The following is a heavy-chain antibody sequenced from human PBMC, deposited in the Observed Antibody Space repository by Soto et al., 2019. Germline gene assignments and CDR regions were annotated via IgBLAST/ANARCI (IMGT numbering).Heavy chain of an antibody. CDR3: ARGTFGVVKD. D-gene: IGHD3-3*01. V-gene: IGHV4-59*01. CDR1: VGSISSYY. J-gene: IGHJ4*02. Sequence: QVQLQESGPGLVKPSETLSLTCTVSVGSISSYYWSWIRQPPGKGLEWIGYMYYSGSTNYNPSLKSRVTISIDTSRNQFSLKLSSVTAADTAVYYCARGTFGVVKDWGQGTLVTVSS. CDR2: MYYSGST.